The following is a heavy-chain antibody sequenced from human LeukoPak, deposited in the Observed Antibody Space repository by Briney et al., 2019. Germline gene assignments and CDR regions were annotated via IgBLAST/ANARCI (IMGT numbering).Heavy chain of an antibody. J-gene: IGHJ4*02. CDR1: GFTFSSKW. V-gene: IGHV3-74*01. Sequence: GGSLRLSCAASGFTFSSKWMHWVRQAPGKGLVWVSHINIDGSSTRYADSVKGRFTISRDNAKNTLYLQTNSLRAEDTAVYYCAREGSNWDFHHWGQGTLVTVSS. CDR3: AREGSNWDFHH. CDR2: INIDGSST. D-gene: IGHD6-13*01.